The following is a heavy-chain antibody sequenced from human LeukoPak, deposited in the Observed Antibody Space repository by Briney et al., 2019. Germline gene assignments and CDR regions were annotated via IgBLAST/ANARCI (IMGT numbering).Heavy chain of an antibody. Sequence: ASAKVSCKASGFMFTNFDINWVRQASGLGLEWMGWMDPNTGHTGYAQRFQGRVTLTRDTATSTAYMELRGLRSDDTAVYYCVRDGEGVGISVNYWFDPWGQGTLVTVSS. CDR2: MDPNTGHT. V-gene: IGHV1-8*02. CDR1: GFMFTNFD. D-gene: IGHD3-10*01. J-gene: IGHJ5*02. CDR3: VRDGEGVGISVNYWFDP.